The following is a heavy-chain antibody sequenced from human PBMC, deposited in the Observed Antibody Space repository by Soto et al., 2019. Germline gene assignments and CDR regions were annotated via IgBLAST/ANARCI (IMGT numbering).Heavy chain of an antibody. CDR3: AKTLRGQQLVYGY. CDR2: ISYDGSNK. J-gene: IGHJ4*02. D-gene: IGHD6-13*01. V-gene: IGHV3-30*18. CDR1: GFTFSSYG. Sequence: VQLVESGGGVVQPGRSLRLSCAASGFTFSSYGMHWVRQAPGKGLEWVAVISYDGSNKYYADSVKGRFTISRDNSKNMLYQQINSLRAEDTAVYYCAKTLRGQQLVYGYWGQGTLVTVSS.